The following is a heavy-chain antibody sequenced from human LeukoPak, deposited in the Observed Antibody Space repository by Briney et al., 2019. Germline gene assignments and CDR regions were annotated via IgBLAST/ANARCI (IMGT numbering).Heavy chain of an antibody. J-gene: IGHJ5*02. V-gene: IGHV4-4*07. CDR2: IYISGST. CDR3: ARVRYCSSTSCP. Sequence: SETLSLTCTVSGGSISSYYWSWIRQPAGKGLEWIGRIYISGSTYYNPSLKSRVTISVDTSKNQFSLKLSSVTAADTAVYYCARVRYCSSTSCPWGQGTLVTVSS. CDR1: GGSISSYY. D-gene: IGHD2-2*01.